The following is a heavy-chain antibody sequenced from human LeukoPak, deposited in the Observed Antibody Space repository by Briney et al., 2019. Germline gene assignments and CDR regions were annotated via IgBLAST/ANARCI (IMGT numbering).Heavy chain of an antibody. CDR3: ARHVVAVGFDY. Sequence: PGGSLRLSCAASGFTFSSYEMNWVRQAPGKGLEWVSYISSSGSTIYYADSVKGRFTISRDNAKNSLCLQMNSLRAEDTAVCYCARHVVAVGFDYWGQGTLVTVSS. D-gene: IGHD3-22*01. CDR2: ISSSGSTI. CDR1: GFTFSSYE. V-gene: IGHV3-48*03. J-gene: IGHJ4*02.